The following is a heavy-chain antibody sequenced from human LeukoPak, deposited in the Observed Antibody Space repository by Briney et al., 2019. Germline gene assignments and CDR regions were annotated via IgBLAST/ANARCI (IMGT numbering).Heavy chain of an antibody. J-gene: IGHJ4*02. CDR2: INPNSGGT. D-gene: IGHD3-3*01. V-gene: IGHV1-2*02. CDR3: ARADFWSGYYRTIDY. Sequence: ASVKVSCKASGYTFTGYYMHWVRQAPGQGLEWMGWINPNSGGTNYAQKFQGRVTMTRDTSISTAYMELSRLRSEDTAVYYCARADFWSGYYRTIDYWGQGTLVTVSS. CDR1: GYTFTGYY.